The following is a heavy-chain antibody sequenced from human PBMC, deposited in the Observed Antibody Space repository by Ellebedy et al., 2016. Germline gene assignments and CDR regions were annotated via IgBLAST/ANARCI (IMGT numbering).Heavy chain of an antibody. V-gene: IGHV4-59*12. J-gene: IGHJ6*02. CDR1: GSSITSYY. CDR2: IDNIGST. CDR3: AKKVFFYSDNSGRRGDYDYYVMDV. Sequence: SETLSLTCIVSGSSITSYYWRWIRQSPGKGLEWIGYIDNIGSTNYNPSLKSRVTISVDTSQNHFSLSLSSVTAADTAVYYGAKKVFFYSDNSGRRGDYDYYVMDVWGQGTTVTVSS. D-gene: IGHD3-22*01.